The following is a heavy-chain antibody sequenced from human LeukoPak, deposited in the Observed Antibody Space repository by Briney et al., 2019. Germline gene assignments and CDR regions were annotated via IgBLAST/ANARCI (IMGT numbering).Heavy chain of an antibody. D-gene: IGHD6-19*01. CDR2: ISSSSSYI. J-gene: IGHJ4*02. CDR3: ARAPYSSGWYGVGGHDY. CDR1: GFTFSSYS. Sequence: GGSLRLSCAASGFTFSSYSMNWVRQAPGKGLEWVSSISSSSSYIYYADSVKGRFTISRDNAKNSLYLQMNSLRAEDTAVYYCARAPYSSGWYGVGGHDYWGQGTLVTVSS. V-gene: IGHV3-21*01.